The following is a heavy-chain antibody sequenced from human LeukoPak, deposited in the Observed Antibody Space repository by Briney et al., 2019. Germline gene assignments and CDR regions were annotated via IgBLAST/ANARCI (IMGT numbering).Heavy chain of an antibody. Sequence: KPGGPLRLSCAASGFTFNNAWMSWVRQAPGKGLEWLGRIKSKTDGGATDYAAPVKGRFTISRDDSKNTLYLQVNSLKTEDTAVYYCTTDPRNGYYFDYWGQGTLVTVSS. V-gene: IGHV3-15*01. D-gene: IGHD7-27*01. CDR2: IKSKTDGGAT. CDR1: GFTFNNAW. J-gene: IGHJ4*02. CDR3: TTDPRNGYYFDY.